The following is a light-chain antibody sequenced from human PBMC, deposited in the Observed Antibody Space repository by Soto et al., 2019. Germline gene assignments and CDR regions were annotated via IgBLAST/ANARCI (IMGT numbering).Light chain of an antibody. CDR3: QQYNSYWT. V-gene: IGKV1-5*03. J-gene: IGKJ1*01. CDR2: KAS. CDR1: QSISSW. Sequence: DIQMTQSPSTLSASVGDRVTITCRASQSISSWLAWYQQKPGKAPKLLIYKASSLESGVPSRFSGSGSGTESTLTISRLQPVDFATYYCQQYNSYWTFGQGTKVEIK.